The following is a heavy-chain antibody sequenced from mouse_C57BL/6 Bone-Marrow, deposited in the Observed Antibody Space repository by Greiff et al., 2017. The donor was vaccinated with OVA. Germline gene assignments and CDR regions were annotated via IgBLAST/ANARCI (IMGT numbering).Heavy chain of an antibody. Sequence: EVMLVESGGGLVKPGGSLKLSCAASGFTFSSYAMSWVRQTPEKRLEWVATISDGGSYTYYPDNVKGRFTIARGNAKNNLYLQMGHLKSEDTAMYYCERDRNWSWFAYWGQGTLVTVSA. CDR2: ISDGGSYT. CDR3: ERDRNWSWFAY. CDR1: GFTFSSYA. D-gene: IGHD4-1*01. V-gene: IGHV5-4*01. J-gene: IGHJ3*01.